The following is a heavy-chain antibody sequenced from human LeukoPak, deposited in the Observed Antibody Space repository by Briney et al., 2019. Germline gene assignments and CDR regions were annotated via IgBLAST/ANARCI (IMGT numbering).Heavy chain of an antibody. Sequence: ASVKVSCKASGYTFTSYYMHWVRQAPGQGLEWMGWINPNSGGTNYAQKFQGRVTMTRDTSISTAYMELSRLRSDDTAVYYCARDPLDTGTFDIWGQGTMVTVSS. CDR1: GYTFTSYY. D-gene: IGHD5-18*01. J-gene: IGHJ3*02. V-gene: IGHV1-2*02. CDR3: ARDPLDTGTFDI. CDR2: INPNSGGT.